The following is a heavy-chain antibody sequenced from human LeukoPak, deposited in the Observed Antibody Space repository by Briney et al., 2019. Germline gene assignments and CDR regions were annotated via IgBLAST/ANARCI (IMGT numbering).Heavy chain of an antibody. D-gene: IGHD2-15*01. Sequence: GRSLRLSCAASGFTFSSYAMHWVCQAPGKGLEWVAVISYDGSNKYYADSVKGRFTISRDNSKNTLYLQMNSLRAEDTAVYYCARVFPSDKPAATTDYWGQGTLVTVSS. V-gene: IGHV3-30*01. J-gene: IGHJ4*02. CDR1: GFTFSSYA. CDR2: ISYDGSNK. CDR3: ARVFPSDKPAATTDY.